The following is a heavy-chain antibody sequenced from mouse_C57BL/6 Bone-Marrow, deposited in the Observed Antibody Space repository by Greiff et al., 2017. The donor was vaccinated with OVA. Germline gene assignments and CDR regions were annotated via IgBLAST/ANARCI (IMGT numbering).Heavy chain of an antibody. D-gene: IGHD1-1*01. CDR3: AHYYGSSYWYFDV. Sequence: VQLQQPGAELVKPGDSVKLSCKASGYTFTSYWMHWVKQRPGRGLEWIGRIDPNSGGTKYNEKFKSKATLTVDKPSSTAYMQLSSLTSEDSAVYYCAHYYGSSYWYFDVWGTGTTVTVSS. J-gene: IGHJ1*03. CDR2: IDPNSGGT. CDR1: GYTFTSYW. V-gene: IGHV1-72*01.